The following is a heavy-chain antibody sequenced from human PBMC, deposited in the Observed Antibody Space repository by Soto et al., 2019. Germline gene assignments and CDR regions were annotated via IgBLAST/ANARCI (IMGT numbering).Heavy chain of an antibody. CDR1: GFSLSTSGVG. Sequence: QITLKESGPTLVKPTQTLTLTCTFSGFSLSTSGVGVGCIRQPPVKALEWLALIYWDDDKRYSPSLKSRLTITKDTSKHQVVLTMTNMDPVDTATSYRALLSGTWYFDLWGRGTLVTVSS. CDR2: IYWDDDK. CDR3: ALLSGTWYFDL. D-gene: IGHD3-10*01. J-gene: IGHJ2*01. V-gene: IGHV2-5*02.